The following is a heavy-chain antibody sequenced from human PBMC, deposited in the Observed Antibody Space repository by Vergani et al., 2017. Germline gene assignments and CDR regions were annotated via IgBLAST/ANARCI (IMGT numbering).Heavy chain of an antibody. CDR3: ARAHDYAITYYYYYYMDV. D-gene: IGHD4-17*01. V-gene: IGHV1-69*09. Sequence: QVQLVQSGAEVKKPGASVKVSCKASGGPFSSYAISWVRQAPGQGLEWMGRIIPILGIANYAQKFQGRVTITADKSTSTAYMELSSLRSEDTAVYYCARAHDYAITYYYYYYMDVWGKGTTVTVSS. J-gene: IGHJ6*03. CDR1: GGPFSSYA. CDR2: IIPILGIA.